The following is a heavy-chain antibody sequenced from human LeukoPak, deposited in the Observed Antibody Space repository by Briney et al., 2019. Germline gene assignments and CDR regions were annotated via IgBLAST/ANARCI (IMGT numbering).Heavy chain of an antibody. J-gene: IGHJ4*02. D-gene: IGHD3-22*01. CDR2: IKQDGSEK. Sequence: PGGSLRLSCAASGFTFSSYWMSWVRQAPGKGLEWVANIKQDGSEKYYVDSVKGRFTISRDNAKNSLYLQMNSLRAEDTAVYYCARDWYGSSGKLDYWGQGTLVTVSS. CDR1: GFTFSSYW. CDR3: ARDWYGSSGKLDY. V-gene: IGHV3-7*01.